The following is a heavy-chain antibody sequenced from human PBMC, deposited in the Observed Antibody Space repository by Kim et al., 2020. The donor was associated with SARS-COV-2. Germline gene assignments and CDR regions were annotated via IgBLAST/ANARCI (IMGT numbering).Heavy chain of an antibody. J-gene: IGHJ6*02. CDR3: ARDLYGSGSPPYYYYYGMDV. CDR1: GGTFSSYA. CDR2: IIPIFGTA. D-gene: IGHD3-10*01. V-gene: IGHV1-69*13. Sequence: SVKVSCKASGGTFSSYAISWVRQAPGQGLEWMGGIIPIFGTANYAQKFQGRVTITADESTSTAYMELSSLRSEDTAVYYCARDLYGSGSPPYYYYYGMDVWGQGTTVTVSS.